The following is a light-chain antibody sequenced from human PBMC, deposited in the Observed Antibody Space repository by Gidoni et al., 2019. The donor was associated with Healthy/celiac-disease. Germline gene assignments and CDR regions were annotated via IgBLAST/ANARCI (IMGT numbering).Light chain of an antibody. Sequence: QSALTQPASVSGSPGQSITISCTGTSRDVGGYNYVSWYQQHPGKAPKFMIYDASNRPSGVSNRFAGSKSGNTASLTISGLQAEDEADYYCSAYTSSSTPFVFGTGTKVTVL. CDR3: SAYTSSSTPFV. CDR1: SRDVGGYNY. J-gene: IGLJ1*01. CDR2: DAS. V-gene: IGLV2-14*01.